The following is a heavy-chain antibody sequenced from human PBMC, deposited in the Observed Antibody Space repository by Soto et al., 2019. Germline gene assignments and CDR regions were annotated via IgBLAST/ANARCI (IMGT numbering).Heavy chain of an antibody. J-gene: IGHJ1*01. V-gene: IGHV4-39*01. Sequence: SDTLSLPCTVSGGSISSSSYYWGWIRQPPGKGLEWTGSIYYSGSTYYNPFLKSRVTISVDTSKNQFSLKLSSVTAADTAVYYCASSVGATGYFQHWGHGTLVTVSS. CDR3: ASSVGATGYFQH. D-gene: IGHD1-26*01. CDR1: GGSISSSSYY. CDR2: IYYSGST.